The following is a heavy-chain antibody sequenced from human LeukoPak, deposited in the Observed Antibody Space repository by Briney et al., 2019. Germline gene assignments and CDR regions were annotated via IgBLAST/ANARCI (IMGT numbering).Heavy chain of an antibody. D-gene: IGHD5-24*01. J-gene: IGHJ4*02. CDR3: AGSVEMATIMFDY. V-gene: IGHV3-53*01. CDR1: GFTVSNNY. CDR2: IYIGGGT. Sequence: GGSLRLSCAASGFTVSNNYMSWVRQAPGKGLEWVSVIYIGGGTYYADSVKGRFTISRDNSKNTLYLQMNSLRDEDTAVYYCAGSVEMATIMFDYWGQGTLVTVSS.